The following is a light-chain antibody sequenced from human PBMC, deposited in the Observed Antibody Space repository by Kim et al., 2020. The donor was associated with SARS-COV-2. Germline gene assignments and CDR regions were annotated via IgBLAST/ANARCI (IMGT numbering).Light chain of an antibody. CDR3: MQGTDWPPT. J-gene: IGKJ5*01. CDR2: EVS. Sequence: DVVVTQSPLSLPVTLGQPASISCRSKESLVYRDGNTYLNWFQQRPGQSPRRLIYEVSNRDSEVPDRFSGSGSGTDFTLTISRVEAEDVATYFCMQGTDWPPTFGQGTRLEIK. CDR1: ESLVYRDGNTY. V-gene: IGKV2-30*01.